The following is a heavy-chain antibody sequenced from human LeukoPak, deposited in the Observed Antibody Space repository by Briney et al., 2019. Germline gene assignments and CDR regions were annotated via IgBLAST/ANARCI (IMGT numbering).Heavy chain of an antibody. CDR3: AKDLEYYDILTGYYPPRLVDY. CDR2: ISGSGGST. Sequence: PGGSLRLSCAASGFIFSSYGMSWVRQAPGKGLEWVSAISGSGGSTYYADSVKGRFTISRDNSKNTLYLQMNSLRAEDTAVYYCAKDLEYYDILTGYYPPRLVDYWGQGTLVTVSS. V-gene: IGHV3-23*01. CDR1: GFIFSSYG. J-gene: IGHJ4*02. D-gene: IGHD3-9*01.